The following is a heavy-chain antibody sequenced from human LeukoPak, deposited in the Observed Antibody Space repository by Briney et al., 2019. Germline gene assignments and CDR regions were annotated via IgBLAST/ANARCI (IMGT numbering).Heavy chain of an antibody. Sequence: SETLSLTCTVSGGSISSYYWSWIRQPPGKGLEWIGYIYHSGSTYYNPSLKSRVTISVDRSKNQFSLKLSSVTAADTAVYYCARDAGYSSSWGNWFDPWGQGTLVTVSS. CDR3: ARDAGYSSSWGNWFDP. CDR1: GGSISSYY. D-gene: IGHD6-13*01. V-gene: IGHV4-59*01. CDR2: IYHSGST. J-gene: IGHJ5*02.